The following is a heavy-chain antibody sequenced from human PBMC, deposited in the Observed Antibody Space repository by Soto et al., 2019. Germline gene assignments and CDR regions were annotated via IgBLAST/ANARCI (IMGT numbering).Heavy chain of an antibody. CDR1: GDSISSGDYC. Sequence: QVQLQESGPGLVKPSQTLSLTCTVSGDSISSGDYCWSWIRQHPGKGLEWIGYIYYTGITKYNPSIKRRLTISVDTSKNQFSMKVTSVIAGDKAIYDCSRHYNLPDYWGQGTLVPVSS. D-gene: IGHD1-1*01. V-gene: IGHV4-30-4*01. CDR3: SRHYNLPDY. J-gene: IGHJ4*02. CDR2: IYYTGIT.